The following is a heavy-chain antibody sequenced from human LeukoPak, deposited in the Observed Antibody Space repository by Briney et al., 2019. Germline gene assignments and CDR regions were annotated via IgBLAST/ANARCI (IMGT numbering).Heavy chain of an antibody. CDR1: GGSISSGGYY. CDR3: ARERAGPADYYMDV. D-gene: IGHD2-2*01. Sequence: PSETLSLTCTVSGGSISSGGYYWSWIRQHPGKGLEWIGYIYYSGSTYYNPSLKSRVTISVDTSKNQFSLKLSSVTAADTAVYYCARERAGPADYYMDVWGKGTTVTVSS. CDR2: IYYSGST. J-gene: IGHJ6*03. V-gene: IGHV4-31*03.